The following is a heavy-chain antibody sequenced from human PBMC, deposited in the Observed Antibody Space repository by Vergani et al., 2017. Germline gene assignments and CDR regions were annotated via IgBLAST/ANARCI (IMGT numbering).Heavy chain of an antibody. CDR3: ARWMTTETTDLDGFDI. Sequence: DVDLVESGGGFVQPGGSRRLSCAASSFSVSSHYMTWVRQAPGKGLEWVSTINIGGRTSYADSVKGRLTLTRDDSKNTLPLQMNSLRPEDTAVYYCARWMTTETTDLDGFDIWGQGTMVSVSS. V-gene: IGHV3-66*02. CDR1: SFSVSSHY. D-gene: IGHD4-17*01. CDR2: INIGGRT. J-gene: IGHJ3*02.